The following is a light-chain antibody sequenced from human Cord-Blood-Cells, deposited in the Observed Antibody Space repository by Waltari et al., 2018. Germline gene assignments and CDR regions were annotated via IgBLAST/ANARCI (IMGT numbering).Light chain of an antibody. CDR1: PAAAGGNNY. CDR3: SSYAGSNNFV. CDR2: EVS. Sequence: ALTQPPSAAACPGHPVTLHCPATPAAAGGNNYDSWYPQHPGKAPKLMIYEVSKLPSGVPDRFSGSKSGNTASLTVSGLQAEDEADYYCSSYAGSNNFVFGTGTKVTVL. V-gene: IGLV2-8*01. J-gene: IGLJ1*01.